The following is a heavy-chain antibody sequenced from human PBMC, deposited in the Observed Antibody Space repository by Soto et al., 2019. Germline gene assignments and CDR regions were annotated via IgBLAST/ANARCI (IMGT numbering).Heavy chain of an antibody. CDR3: TTRGDGYNADYDY. CDR1: GFIFSGSA. D-gene: IGHD5-12*01. CDR2: IRSKANNYAT. V-gene: IGHV3-73*01. J-gene: IGHJ4*02. Sequence: PGGSLRLSCAASGFIFSGSAIHWVRQASGEGLEWVGRIRSKANNYATACAASLKGRFTISRDDSKNTAYLQMNSLKTEDTAVYYCTTRGDGYNADYDYWGQGT.